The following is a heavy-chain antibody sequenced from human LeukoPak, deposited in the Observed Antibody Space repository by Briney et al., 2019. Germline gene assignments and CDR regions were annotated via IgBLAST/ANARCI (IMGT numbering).Heavy chain of an antibody. CDR2: IYYSGST. V-gene: IGHV4-59*08. D-gene: IGHD6-13*01. CDR3: ARHRRSFYPAPFDY. Sequence: SETLSLTCTVSGGSISSYYWSWIRQPPGKGLEWIGYIYYSGSTNYNPSLKSRVTISVDTSKNQFSLKLSSVTAADTAVYYCARHRRSFYPAPFDYWGQGTLVTVSS. J-gene: IGHJ4*02. CDR1: GGSISSYY.